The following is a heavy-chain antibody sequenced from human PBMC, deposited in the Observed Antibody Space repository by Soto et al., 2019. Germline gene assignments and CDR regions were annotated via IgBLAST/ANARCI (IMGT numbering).Heavy chain of an antibody. J-gene: IGHJ5*02. CDR2: IDPSDSYT. Sequence: XESLNVSRKCSGYSCTSYLISLVLQMPGKGLEWMGRIDPSDSYTNYSPSFQGHVTISADKSISTAYLQWSSLKASDTAMYYCARHLTYSYGLGSDWFDPWGQGTLVTVSS. CDR1: GYSCTSYL. D-gene: IGHD5-18*01. V-gene: IGHV5-10-1*01. CDR3: ARHLTYSYGLGSDWFDP.